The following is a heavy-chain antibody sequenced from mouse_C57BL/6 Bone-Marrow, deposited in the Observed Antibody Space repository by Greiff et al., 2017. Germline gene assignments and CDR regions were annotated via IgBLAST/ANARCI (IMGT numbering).Heavy chain of an antibody. J-gene: IGHJ4*01. CDR3: AITTGYYAMDY. CDR1: GYTFSDYY. D-gene: IGHD2-12*01. Sequence: EVKLVESGGGLVQPGGSLKLSCAASGYTFSDYYMYWVRQTPEKRLEWVAYISNGGGSTYYPDTVKGRFTISRDKAKNTLYLQRSRLKSEDTAMYDCAITTGYYAMDYWGQGTSVTVSS. V-gene: IGHV5-12*01. CDR2: ISNGGGST.